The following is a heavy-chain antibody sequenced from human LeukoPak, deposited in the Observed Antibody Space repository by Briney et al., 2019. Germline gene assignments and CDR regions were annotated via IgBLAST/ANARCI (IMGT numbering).Heavy chain of an antibody. V-gene: IGHV4-4*07. CDR2: IYTSGST. J-gene: IGHJ6*03. D-gene: IGHD3-3*01. Sequence: PSETLSLTCTVSGGSISSYYWSWIRQPAGKGLEWIGRIYTSGSTNYNPSLKSRVTMSVDTSKNQFSLKLSSVTAADTAVYYCAREMDYDFWSGYPMDVWGKGTTVTVSS. CDR1: GGSISSYY. CDR3: AREMDYDFWSGYPMDV.